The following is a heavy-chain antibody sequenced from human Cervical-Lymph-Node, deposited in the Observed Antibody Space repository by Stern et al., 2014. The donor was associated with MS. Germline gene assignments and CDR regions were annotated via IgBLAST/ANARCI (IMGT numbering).Heavy chain of an antibody. CDR3: ARVRGIVVVPAAKAWFDP. Sequence: QVQLQQWGAGLLKPSETLSLTCAVYGGSFSGYYRRWILQPPGKGREWVGGINHSGSTNYNPSLKSRVTISVDTSKNQFSLKLSSVTAADTAVYYCARVRGIVVVPAAKAWFDPWGQGTLVTVSS. D-gene: IGHD2-2*01. CDR1: GGSFSGYY. V-gene: IGHV4-34*01. J-gene: IGHJ5*02. CDR2: INHSGST.